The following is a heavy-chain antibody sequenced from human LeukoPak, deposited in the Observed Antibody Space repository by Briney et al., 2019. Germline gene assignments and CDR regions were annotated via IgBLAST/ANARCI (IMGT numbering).Heavy chain of an antibody. CDR3: ARRSHCTGGSCPSV. CDR2: IYVDGRT. CDR1: GDSIGSSHYY. V-gene: IGHV4-39*01. Sequence: SETLSLTCTISGDSIGSSHYYWVWIRQRTGKGLEWVGSIYVDGRTYYNEALKSRVTIFSDTTKVQLYLRLSSVTTTDTAIYYCARRSHCTGGSCPSVWGQGTTVTVSS. D-gene: IGHD2-15*01. J-gene: IGHJ6*02.